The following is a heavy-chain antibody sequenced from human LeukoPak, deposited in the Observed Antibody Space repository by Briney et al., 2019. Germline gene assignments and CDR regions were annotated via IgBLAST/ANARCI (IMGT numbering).Heavy chain of an antibody. D-gene: IGHD3-22*01. CDR3: ARDITMIVVPDFNDAFDI. Sequence: PGGSLRLSCAASGFTFSSYGMHWVRQAPGKGLEWVAVISYDGSNKYYADSVKGRFTISRDNSKNTLYLQMNSLRAEDTAVYYCARDITMIVVPDFNDAFDIWGQGTMVTVSS. CDR2: ISYDGSNK. J-gene: IGHJ3*02. V-gene: IGHV3-30*03. CDR1: GFTFSSYG.